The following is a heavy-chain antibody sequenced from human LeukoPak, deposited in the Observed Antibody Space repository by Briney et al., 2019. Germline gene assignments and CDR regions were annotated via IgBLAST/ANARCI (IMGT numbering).Heavy chain of an antibody. V-gene: IGHV1-2*04. CDR2: INPNSGGT. CDR3: ARDSSGWYLGAFDI. CDR1: GYTFTGYY. D-gene: IGHD6-19*01. Sequence: ASVKVSCKASGYTFTGYYMHWVRQAPGQGLEWMGRINPNSGGTNYAQKFQGWVTMTRDTSISTAYMELSRLRSDDTAVYYCARDSSGWYLGAFDIWGQGTMVTVSS. J-gene: IGHJ3*02.